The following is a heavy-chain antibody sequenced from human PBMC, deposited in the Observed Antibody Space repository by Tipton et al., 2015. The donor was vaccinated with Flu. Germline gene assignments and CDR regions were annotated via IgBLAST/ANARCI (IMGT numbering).Heavy chain of an antibody. Sequence: TLSLTCTVSGGSISSGSYYWSWIRQPAGKGLEWIGRIYTSGSTNYNPSLKSRVTISVDTSKNQFPLKLSSVTAADTAVYYCAREGFDSSGYRAGDAFDIWGQGTMVTVSS. J-gene: IGHJ3*02. CDR2: IYTSGST. D-gene: IGHD3-22*01. CDR1: GGSISSGSYY. V-gene: IGHV4-61*02. CDR3: AREGFDSSGYRAGDAFDI.